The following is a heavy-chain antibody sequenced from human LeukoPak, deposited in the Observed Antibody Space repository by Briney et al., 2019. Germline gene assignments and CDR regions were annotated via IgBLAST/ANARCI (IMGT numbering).Heavy chain of an antibody. Sequence: SETLSLTCTVSGGSISSSSYYWGWIRQPPGKGLEWIGSIYYSGSTYYNPSLKSRVTISVDTSKNQFSLKLSSVTAADTAVYYCARDNIAATLSSVYFDYWGQGTLVTVSS. CDR1: GGSISSSSYY. J-gene: IGHJ4*02. V-gene: IGHV4-39*07. CDR3: ARDNIAATLSSVYFDY. CDR2: IYYSGST. D-gene: IGHD5-12*01.